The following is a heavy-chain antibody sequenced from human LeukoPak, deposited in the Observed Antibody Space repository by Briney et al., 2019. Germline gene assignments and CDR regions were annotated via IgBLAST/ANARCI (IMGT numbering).Heavy chain of an antibody. CDR3: ARGPSERYYESSGYYYFDY. D-gene: IGHD3-22*01. CDR2: INYSGRT. V-gene: IGHV4-39*07. J-gene: IGHJ4*02. CDR1: SGSISSSRNY. Sequence: SETLSLTCTVSSGSISSSRNYWGWIRQPPGKGPEWIGEINYSGRTNYNPSLKSRVTISVDTSRNQFSLKVSSVTAADTAVYYCARGPSERYYESSGYYYFDYWGQGTLVTVSS.